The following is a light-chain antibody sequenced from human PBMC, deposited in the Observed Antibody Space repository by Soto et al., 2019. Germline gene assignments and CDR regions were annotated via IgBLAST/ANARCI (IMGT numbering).Light chain of an antibody. V-gene: IGKV3-11*01. J-gene: IGKJ1*01. CDR3: QQRHNWPST. CDR1: QSVANY. CDR2: DAS. Sequence: EIVLTQSPATLSLSPGEGATLSCRASQSVANYLAWYQQKPGQAPRLLIYDASQRATGIPARFSGIGSGTDFTLTISSLESEDFAVYYCQQRHNWPSTFGQGTKVEIK.